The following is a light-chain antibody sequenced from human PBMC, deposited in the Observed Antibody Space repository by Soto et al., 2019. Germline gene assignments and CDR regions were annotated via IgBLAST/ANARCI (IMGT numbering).Light chain of an antibody. CDR1: QSVSSY. J-gene: IGKJ3*01. V-gene: IGKV3-11*01. Sequence: EIVLTQSPATLSLSPGERATLSCRASQSVSSYLAWYQQKPGQAPRLLIYDASNRATGIPARFSGSGSGTDFTLTISSQEPEDFAVYYCQQRSNWPGFTFGPGTKVDIK. CDR2: DAS. CDR3: QQRSNWPGFT.